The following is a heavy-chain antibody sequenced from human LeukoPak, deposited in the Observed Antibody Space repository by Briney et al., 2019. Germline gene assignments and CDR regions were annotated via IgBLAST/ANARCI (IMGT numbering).Heavy chain of an antibody. CDR3: VRGYSFGPYGMDV. D-gene: IGHD2-15*01. CDR2: ISDSGGSS. V-gene: IGHV3-64D*09. J-gene: IGHJ6*02. CDR1: GFTFSSYA. Sequence: PGGSLRLSCAASGFTFSSYAMTWVRQAPGKGLEYVSAISDSGGSSYYADSVKGRFTISRDNSKNTLYLQVSSLRAEDTAVYFCVRGYSFGPYGMDVWGQGTTVTVSS.